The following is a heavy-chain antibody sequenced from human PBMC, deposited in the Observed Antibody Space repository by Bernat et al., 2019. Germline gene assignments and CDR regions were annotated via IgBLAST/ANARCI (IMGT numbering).Heavy chain of an antibody. CDR1: GFTFSSYG. CDR3: ARGPQAGPFDY. Sequence: QVQLVESGGGVVQPGRSLRLSCAASGFTFSSYGMHWVRQAPGKGLEWVAVKWYDGSNKYYADSVEGRFTISRDNSKNTLYLQMNSLRAEDTAVYYCARGPQAGPFDYWGQGTLVTVSS. CDR2: KWYDGSNK. V-gene: IGHV3-33*01. D-gene: IGHD6-19*01. J-gene: IGHJ4*02.